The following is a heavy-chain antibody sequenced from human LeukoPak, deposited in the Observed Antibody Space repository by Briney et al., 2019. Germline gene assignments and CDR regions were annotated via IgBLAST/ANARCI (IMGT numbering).Heavy chain of an antibody. D-gene: IGHD6-19*01. CDR1: GFTFGDYA. CDR3: ARGVAVAGNGFSAFDI. CDR2: INWNGGST. J-gene: IGHJ3*02. Sequence: GGSLRLSCTASGFTFGDYAMSWVRQAPGRGLEWVSGINWNGGSTGYADSVKGRFTISRDNAKNSLYLQMNSLRAEDTALYYCARGVAVAGNGFSAFDIWGQGTMVTVSS. V-gene: IGHV3-20*04.